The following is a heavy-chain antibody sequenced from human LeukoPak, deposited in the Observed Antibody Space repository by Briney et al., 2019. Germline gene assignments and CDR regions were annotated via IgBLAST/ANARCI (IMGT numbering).Heavy chain of an antibody. V-gene: IGHV4-61*02. CDR2: ISSSGST. D-gene: IGHD3-10*01. CDR3: ARAKPKNMVRGLIMRRESRYYFDY. J-gene: IGHJ4*02. Sequence: SETLSLTCTVSGDSISSGDYYWSWIRQPAGKGLEWIGRISSSGSTNYNPSLKSRVTISVDTSKNQFSLKLSSVTAADTAVYFCARAKPKNMVRGLIMRRESRYYFDYWGQGTLVTVSS. CDR1: GDSISSGDYY.